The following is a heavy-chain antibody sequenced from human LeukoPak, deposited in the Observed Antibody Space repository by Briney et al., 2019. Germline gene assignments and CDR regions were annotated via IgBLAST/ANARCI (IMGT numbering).Heavy chain of an antibody. CDR3: ARDPGREDWFDP. J-gene: IGHJ5*02. D-gene: IGHD1-26*01. V-gene: IGHV3-7*01. Sequence: GGSLRLSCAASGFTLSNYWMNWVRQAPGKGLEWVAKIKQDGSEKYYVDSVKGRFTISRDNAKNSLYLQMNSLRVGDTAVYYCARDPGREDWFDPWGQGTLVTVSS. CDR2: IKQDGSEK. CDR1: GFTLSNYW.